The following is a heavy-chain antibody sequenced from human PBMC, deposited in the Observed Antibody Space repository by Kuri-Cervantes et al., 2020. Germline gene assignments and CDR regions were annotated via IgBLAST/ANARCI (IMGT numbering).Heavy chain of an antibody. Sequence: GESLKISCAASGFTFSSYWMNWVRQAPGKGLEWVANIKQDGSDKYYVDSVKGRFTISRDNSKNTLYLQMNSLRAEDTAVYYCAKEGDTSTGTIDYWGQGTLVTVSS. CDR2: IKQDGSDK. CDR1: GFTFSSYW. J-gene: IGHJ4*02. V-gene: IGHV3-7*03. D-gene: IGHD5-12*01. CDR3: AKEGDTSTGTIDY.